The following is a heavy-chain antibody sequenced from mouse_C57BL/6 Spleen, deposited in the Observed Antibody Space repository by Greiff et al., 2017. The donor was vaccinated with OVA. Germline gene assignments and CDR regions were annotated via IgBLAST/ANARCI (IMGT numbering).Heavy chain of an antibody. CDR3: ARGGDDYDTFAY. J-gene: IGHJ3*01. CDR1: GYAFSSYW. D-gene: IGHD2-4*01. V-gene: IGHV1-80*01. CDR2: IYPGDGDT. Sequence: QVQLQQSGAELVKPGASVKISCKASGYAFSSYWMNWVKQRPGKGLEWIGQIYPGDGDTNYNGKFKGKATLTADKSSSTAYMQLSSLTSEDSAVYFCARGGDDYDTFAYWGQGTLVTVSA.